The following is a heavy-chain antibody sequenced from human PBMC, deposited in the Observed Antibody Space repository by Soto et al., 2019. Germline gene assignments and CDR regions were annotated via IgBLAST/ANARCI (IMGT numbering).Heavy chain of an antibody. V-gene: IGHV3-53*02. CDR2: LYSGGST. CDR1: GLIVSTNY. Sequence: EVQLVETGGGLIQPGGSLRLSCAASGLIVSTNYMNWVRQAPGKGLEWVSVLYSGGSTHYAGSVKGRVIISRDNSKNTLYLQMNSPRAEDTAVYYCARDRPGEEGDAFDIWGHGTLVTVSS. CDR3: ARDRPGEEGDAFDI. J-gene: IGHJ3*02. D-gene: IGHD3-10*01.